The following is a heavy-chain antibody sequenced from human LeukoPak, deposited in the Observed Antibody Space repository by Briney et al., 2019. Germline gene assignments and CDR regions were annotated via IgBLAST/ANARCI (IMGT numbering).Heavy chain of an antibody. V-gene: IGHV4-59*01. Sequence: SETLSLTCTVSGGSISSYYWSWIRQPPWKGLEWIGYIYYSGSTNYNPSLKSRVTISVDTSKNQFSLKLSSVTAADTAVYYCARVRDSSGYDYYYYMDVWGKGTTVTVSS. CDR2: IYYSGST. D-gene: IGHD3-22*01. CDR1: GGSISSYY. CDR3: ARVRDSSGYDYYYYMDV. J-gene: IGHJ6*03.